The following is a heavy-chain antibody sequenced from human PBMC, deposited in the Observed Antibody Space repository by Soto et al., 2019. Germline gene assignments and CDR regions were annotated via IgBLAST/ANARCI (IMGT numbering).Heavy chain of an antibody. V-gene: IGHV4-59*01. CDR3: ASLLALAGEGGYFSY. D-gene: IGHD3-3*02. Sequence: QVQLQESGPGLVKPSETLSLTCTVSGGSISSYYWSWIRQPPGKGLVWLGYMYYSGGTNYNPSARSRISMSADTARNQFSLKLTAVTAADTAVYYCASLLALAGEGGYFSYWGQGTLVTVSS. J-gene: IGHJ4*02. CDR2: MYYSGGT. CDR1: GGSISSYY.